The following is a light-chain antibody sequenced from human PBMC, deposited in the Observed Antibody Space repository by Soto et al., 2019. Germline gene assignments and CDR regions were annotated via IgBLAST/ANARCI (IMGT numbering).Light chain of an antibody. Sequence: QMTQSASSVSASFGDRFTSSGQESADMSEFLNGYQPTPGAASKLLIYDASNLQAGAPSTFSGSRSGTDSTLTITTLQPEDVPTYYSQQYDTIPLTLGEGTTLDIK. CDR1: ADMSEF. CDR2: DAS. CDR3: QQYDTIPLT. J-gene: IGKJ4*01. V-gene: IGKV1-33*01.